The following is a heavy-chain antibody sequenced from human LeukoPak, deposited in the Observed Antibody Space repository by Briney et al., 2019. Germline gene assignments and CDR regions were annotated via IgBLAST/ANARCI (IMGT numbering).Heavy chain of an antibody. CDR1: GYTFTNYY. CDR3: ARGRVEVVVPAAPRSGLDV. V-gene: IGHV1-46*01. J-gene: IGHJ6*04. CDR2: INPSVGTT. Sequence: ASVKVSCKASGYTFTNYYIHWVRQAPGQGLDWMGTINPSVGTTRSAQGRVTMTTDTSTSTAYMELRSLRSDDTAVYYCARGRVEVVVPAAPRSGLDVWGKGTTVTVSS. D-gene: IGHD2-2*01.